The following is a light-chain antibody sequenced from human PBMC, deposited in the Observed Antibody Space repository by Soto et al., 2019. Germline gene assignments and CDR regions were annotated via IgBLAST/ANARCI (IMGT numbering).Light chain of an antibody. J-gene: IGLJ2*01. CDR3: QVWDSSRNRV. Sequence: SYELTQPPSVSVAPGQTARISCGGDNIGSKVVHWFQQKPGQAPLLVVYDDRVRPSGIPERFSGSNSGNTATLTISGAEAGDEADYYCQVWDSSRNRVFGGGTKVTVL. CDR1: NIGSKV. CDR2: DDR. V-gene: IGLV3-21*02.